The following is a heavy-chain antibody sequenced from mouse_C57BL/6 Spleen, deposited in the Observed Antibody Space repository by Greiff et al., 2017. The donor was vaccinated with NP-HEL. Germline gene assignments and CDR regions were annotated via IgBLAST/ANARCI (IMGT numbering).Heavy chain of an antibody. V-gene: IGHV1-80*01. CDR3: AREGSSYPYAMDY. J-gene: IGHJ4*01. CDR1: GYAFSSYW. D-gene: IGHD1-1*01. CDR2: IYPGDGDT. Sequence: QVQLKESGAELVKPGASVKISCKASGYAFSSYWMNWVKQRPGKGLEWIGQIYPGDGDTNYNGKFKGKATLTADKSSSTAYMQLSSLTSEDSAVYFCAREGSSYPYAMDYWGQGTSVTVSS.